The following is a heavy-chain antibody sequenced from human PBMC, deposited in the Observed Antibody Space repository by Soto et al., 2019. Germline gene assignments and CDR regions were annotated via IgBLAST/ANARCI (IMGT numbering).Heavy chain of an antibody. J-gene: IGHJ6*02. D-gene: IGHD3-10*01. V-gene: IGHV3-21*01. CDR1: GFTFRTYT. CDR2: IRGFSPYT. Sequence: GGSLRLSCISSGFTFRTYTMNWVRQAPGKGLEWVSGIRGFSPYTFYAESVKGRFTISRDNAKNSLYLQMDSLRAEDTAVYYCARDRGYDAHDYYYNAMDVWGQGTTVTVS. CDR3: ARDRGYDAHDYYYNAMDV.